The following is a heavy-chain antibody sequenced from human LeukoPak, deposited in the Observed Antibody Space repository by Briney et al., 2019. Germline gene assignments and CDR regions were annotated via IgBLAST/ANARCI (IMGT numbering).Heavy chain of an antibody. J-gene: IGHJ4*02. Sequence: ASVKVSCKASGYTFTGYYMHWVRQAPGQGLEWMGIINPSGGSTSYAQKFQGRVTMTRDTSTSTVYMELSSLRSEDTAVYYCARSRSRYFDWLYQWDYWGQGTLVAVSS. CDR1: GYTFTGYY. D-gene: IGHD3-9*01. V-gene: IGHV1-46*01. CDR3: ARSRSRYFDWLYQWDY. CDR2: INPSGGST.